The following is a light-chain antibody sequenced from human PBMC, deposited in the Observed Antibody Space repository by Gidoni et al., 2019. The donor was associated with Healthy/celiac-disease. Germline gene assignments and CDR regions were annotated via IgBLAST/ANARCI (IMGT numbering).Light chain of an antibody. CDR2: VGS. Sequence: DIVITQSPLSLPVTPGEPASISCRSSPSLLHSNGYNYLSWYLQKPGQSPKLLIYVGSNRAYGGTDRFSGSGSGTDFTLKISRVEAEEVGVYYCMQALQTPATFGQGTKVEIK. V-gene: IGKV2-28*01. CDR3: MQALQTPAT. J-gene: IGKJ1*01. CDR1: PSLLHSNGYNY.